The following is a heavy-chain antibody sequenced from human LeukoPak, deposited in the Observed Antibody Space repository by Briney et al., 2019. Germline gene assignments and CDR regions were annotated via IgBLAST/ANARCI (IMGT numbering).Heavy chain of an antibody. Sequence: ASVKVSCKVSGYTLTELSMYWVRQAPGKGLEWMGGFDPEDGETIYAQKFQGKVTITRNTSISTAYMELSSLRSEDTAVYYCARGRGYAHYYYYYMDVWGKGTTVTVSS. CDR2: FDPEDGET. CDR3: ARGRGYAHYYYYYMDV. J-gene: IGHJ6*03. CDR1: GYTLTELS. V-gene: IGHV1-24*01. D-gene: IGHD5-12*01.